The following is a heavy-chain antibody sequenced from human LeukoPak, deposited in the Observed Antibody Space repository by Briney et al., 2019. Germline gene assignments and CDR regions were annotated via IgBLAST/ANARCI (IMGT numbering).Heavy chain of an antibody. D-gene: IGHD3-3*01. Sequence: SETLSLTCNVSGGAVDSYYWSWIRQTPGEGLKWIGYISHNGNIEYDPSLKSRVTMSIDTTKNQFSLNVTSVTAADTALYFCARGFCSDEICQVFTHWGQGILVTVSS. CDR1: GGAVDSYY. CDR2: ISHNGNI. CDR3: ARGFCSDEICQVFTH. J-gene: IGHJ4*02. V-gene: IGHV4-59*02.